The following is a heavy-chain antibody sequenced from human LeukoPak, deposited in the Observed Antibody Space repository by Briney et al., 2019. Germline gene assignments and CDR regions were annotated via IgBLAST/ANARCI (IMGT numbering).Heavy chain of an antibody. D-gene: IGHD3-9*01. J-gene: IGHJ4*02. CDR1: GFTVSSNY. CDR2: IYSGGST. CDR3: ARDILTGYSDY. Sequence: PGGSLRLSCAASGFTVSSNYMSWVRQAPGKGLEWVSVIYSGGSTYYADSVKGRFTISRDNSKNTLYLQMNSLRAEDTAVYYCARDILTGYSDYWGQGTLVTVSS. V-gene: IGHV3-53*01.